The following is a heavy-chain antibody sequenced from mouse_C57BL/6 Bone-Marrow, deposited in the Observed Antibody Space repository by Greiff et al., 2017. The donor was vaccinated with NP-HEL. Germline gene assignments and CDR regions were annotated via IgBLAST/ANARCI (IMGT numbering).Heavy chain of an antibody. CDR1: GFTFSSYA. J-gene: IGHJ1*03. CDR3: ARDQSYYGSSHWYFDV. D-gene: IGHD1-1*01. V-gene: IGHV5-4*01. Sequence: EVKLMESGGGLVKPGGSLKLSCAASGFTFSSYAMSWVRQTPEKRLEWVAAISDGGSYTYYPDNVKGRFTISRDNAKNNLYLQMSHLKSEDTAMYYCARDQSYYGSSHWYFDVWGTGTTVTVSS. CDR2: ISDGGSYT.